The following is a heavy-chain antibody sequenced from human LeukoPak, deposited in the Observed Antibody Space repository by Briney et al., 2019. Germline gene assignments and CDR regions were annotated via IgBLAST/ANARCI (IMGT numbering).Heavy chain of an antibody. Sequence: ASVTVSCKASGYTFTSYVFSWVRQAPGQGLEWMGWISSYNGNTNYAQKLQGRVTMNTDTSTSTAYMELRSLRSDDTAVYYYARVKRPCVELRCPSVGGPFDYWGQGTLVTVSS. J-gene: IGHJ4*02. V-gene: IGHV1-18*04. D-gene: IGHD4-17*01. CDR1: GYTFTSYV. CDR2: ISSYNGNT. CDR3: ARVKRPCVELRCPSVGGPFDY.